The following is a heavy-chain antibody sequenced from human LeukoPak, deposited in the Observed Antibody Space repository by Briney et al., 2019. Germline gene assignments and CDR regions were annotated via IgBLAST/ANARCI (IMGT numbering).Heavy chain of an antibody. J-gene: IGHJ6*02. V-gene: IGHV3-74*01. Sequence: HPGGSLRLSCAASGFTFSSYWMHWVRQAPGKGLVWVSRINSDGSSTSYADSVKGRFTISRDNAKNTLYVQMNSLRAEDTAVYYCARDWGGLYGMDVWGQGTTVTVSS. CDR3: ARDWGGLYGMDV. CDR2: INSDGSST. CDR1: GFTFSSYW. D-gene: IGHD3-16*01.